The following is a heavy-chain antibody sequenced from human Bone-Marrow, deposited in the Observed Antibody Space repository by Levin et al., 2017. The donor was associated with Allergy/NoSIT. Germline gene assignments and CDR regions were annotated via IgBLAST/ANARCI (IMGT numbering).Heavy chain of an antibody. J-gene: IGHJ4*02. V-gene: IGHV1-24*01. CDR1: GYSLTELT. CDR3: ATETYESGGQEFRNY. D-gene: IGHD3-22*01. CDR2: FDAEDGQT. Sequence: ASVKVSCKVSGYSLTELTFHWVRQAPGKGLEWMGGFDAEDGQTMYAQKFQGRVTMTADTSTDTAYMELSSLRSEDTAVYYCATETYESGGQEFRNYWGQGSLVTVSS.